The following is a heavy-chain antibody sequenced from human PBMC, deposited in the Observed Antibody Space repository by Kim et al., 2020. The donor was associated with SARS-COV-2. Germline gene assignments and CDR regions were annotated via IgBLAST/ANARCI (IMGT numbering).Heavy chain of an antibody. J-gene: IGHJ3*02. D-gene: IGHD6-13*01. V-gene: IGHV3-23*01. CDR3: AKGRGSTWYHAFDM. Sequence: ESGKGRFTISRENSKNTLYLQMSSLRAEDTAVYYCAKGRGSTWYHAFDMWGQGTMVTVSS.